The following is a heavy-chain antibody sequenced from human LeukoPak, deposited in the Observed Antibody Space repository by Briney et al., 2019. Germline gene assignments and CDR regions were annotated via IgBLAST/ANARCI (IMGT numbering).Heavy chain of an antibody. Sequence: KPSETLSLTCAVYGGSFSGYYWSWIRQPPGKGLEWIGEINHSGSTNYNPSLKSRVTISVDTSKNQFSLKLSSVTAADTAVYYCARGGDYYDSSGYFDYWGQGTLVTVSS. J-gene: IGHJ4*02. D-gene: IGHD3-22*01. CDR1: GGSFSGYY. CDR3: ARGGDYYDSSGYFDY. V-gene: IGHV4-34*01. CDR2: INHSGST.